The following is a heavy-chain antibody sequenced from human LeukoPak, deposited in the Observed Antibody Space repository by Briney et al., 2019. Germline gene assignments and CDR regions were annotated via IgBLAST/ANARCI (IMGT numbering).Heavy chain of an antibody. CDR1: GGSFTDYF. CDR2: INDYTGDT. D-gene: IGHD2-2*01. V-gene: IGHV4-34*01. Sequence: SETLSLTCTVYGGSFTDYFWTWIRHSPGKGLEWLGEINDYTGDTNYDPSLKSRVTISVDTSKNQFSLKLSSVTAADTAVYYCARGFLQDIVVVPAATPPGPSFDYWGQGTLVTVSS. J-gene: IGHJ4*02. CDR3: ARGFLQDIVVVPAATPPGPSFDY.